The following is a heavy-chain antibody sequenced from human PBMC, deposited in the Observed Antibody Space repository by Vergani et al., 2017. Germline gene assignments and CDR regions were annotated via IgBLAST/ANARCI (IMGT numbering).Heavy chain of an antibody. CDR3: ARDLYGDYVEDFDY. Sequence: QVQLVESGGGLVKPGGSLRLSCAASGFTFSDYYMSWIRQAPGKGLEWVSYISSSSSYTNYADSVKGRFTISRDNAKNSLYLQMHSLRAEDTAVYYCARDLYGDYVEDFDYWGQGTLVTVSS. D-gene: IGHD4-17*01. J-gene: IGHJ4*02. CDR2: ISSSSSYT. V-gene: IGHV3-11*06. CDR1: GFTFSDYY.